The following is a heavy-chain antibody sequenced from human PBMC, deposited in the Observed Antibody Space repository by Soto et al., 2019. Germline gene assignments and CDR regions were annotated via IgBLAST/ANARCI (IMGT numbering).Heavy chain of an antibody. CDR1: GGSISSSNW. CDR3: ARVLGGDCTTGVCYAPYFDY. Sequence: PSETLSLTCAVSGGSISSSNWWSWVRQPPGKGLEWIGEIYHSGSTNYNPSLKSRVTTSVDKSKNQFSLKLSSVTAADTAVYYCARVLGGDCTTGVCYAPYFDYWGQGTLVTVSS. J-gene: IGHJ4*02. V-gene: IGHV4-4*02. CDR2: IYHSGST. D-gene: IGHD2-8*01.